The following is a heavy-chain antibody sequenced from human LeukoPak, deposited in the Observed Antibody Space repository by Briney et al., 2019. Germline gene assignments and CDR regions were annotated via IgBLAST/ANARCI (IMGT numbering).Heavy chain of an antibody. Sequence: PGGSLRLSCAASGFTFSSYSMNWVRQAPGKGLEWVSSISSSSSYRYYADSVKGRFTSYRDNAKNSLYLQMNSLRAEDTAVYYCARLLDWRFDYWGQGTLVTVSS. CDR1: GFTFSSYS. D-gene: IGHD3-9*01. CDR2: ISSSSSYR. V-gene: IGHV3-21*01. CDR3: ARLLDWRFDY. J-gene: IGHJ4*02.